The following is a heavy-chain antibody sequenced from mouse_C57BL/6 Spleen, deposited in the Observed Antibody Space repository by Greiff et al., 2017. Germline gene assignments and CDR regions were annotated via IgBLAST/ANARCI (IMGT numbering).Heavy chain of an antibody. CDR1: GYTFTSYW. V-gene: IGHV1-64*01. CDR3: ARGGDWARWFAY. J-gene: IGHJ3*01. Sequence: VQLQQPGAELVKPGASVKLSCKASGYTFTSYWMHWVKQRPGQGLEWIGMIHPNSGSTNYNEKFKSKATLTVDKSSSTAYMQLSSLTSEDSAVYYCARGGDWARWFAYWGQGTLGTVSA. D-gene: IGHD4-1*01. CDR2: IHPNSGST.